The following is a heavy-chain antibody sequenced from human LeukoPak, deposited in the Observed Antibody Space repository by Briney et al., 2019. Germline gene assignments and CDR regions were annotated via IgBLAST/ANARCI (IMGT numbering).Heavy chain of an antibody. CDR3: AKFSSGFTEFDY. J-gene: IGHJ4*02. V-gene: IGHV3-23*01. CDR1: GFTFSSYA. CDR2: ISGSGGST. Sequence: PGGSLRLSCAASGFTFSSYAMSWARQAPGKGLEWVSAISGSGGSTYYADSVKGRFTISRDNSKNTLYLQMNSLRAEDTAVYYCAKFSSGFTEFDYWGQGTLVTVSS. D-gene: IGHD3-10*01.